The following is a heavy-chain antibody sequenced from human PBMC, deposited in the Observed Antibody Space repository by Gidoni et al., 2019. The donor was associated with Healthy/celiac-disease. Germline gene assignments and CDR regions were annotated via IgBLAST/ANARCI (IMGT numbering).Heavy chain of an antibody. CDR2: ISYDGSNR. CDR3: ARDLGYGDYEFAFDI. CDR1: GFPFISYA. J-gene: IGHJ3*02. D-gene: IGHD4-17*01. V-gene: IGHV3-30-3*01. Sequence: QVQLVESGGGVVQPGRSLRLTCAASGFPFISYARHWVRQAPGKGLSWVAGISYDGSNRYYADSVKGRFTISRDNSKNTLYLQMNCLRADDTAVYYCARDLGYGDYEFAFDIWGQGTMVTVSS.